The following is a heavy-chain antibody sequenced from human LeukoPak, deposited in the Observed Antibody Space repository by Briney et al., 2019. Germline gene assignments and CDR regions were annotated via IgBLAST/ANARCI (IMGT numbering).Heavy chain of an antibody. CDR3: AKDFGDYAAYFDY. J-gene: IGHJ4*02. CDR1: GFTFDDYA. V-gene: IGHV3-9*01. Sequence: GGSLRLSCAASGFTFDDYAMHWVRQAPGKGLEWVSGISWNSGSIGYADSVKGRFTISRDNAKNSLYLQMNSLRAEDTAVYYCAKDFGDYAAYFDYWGQGTLVTVSS. D-gene: IGHD4-17*01. CDR2: ISWNSGSI.